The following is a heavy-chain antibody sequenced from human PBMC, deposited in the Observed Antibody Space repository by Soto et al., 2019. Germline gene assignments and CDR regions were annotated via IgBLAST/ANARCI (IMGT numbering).Heavy chain of an antibody. D-gene: IGHD3-22*01. V-gene: IGHV4-4*02. CDR2: IYHSGST. Sequence: PSETLPRTCSVGGGTISSSNWWSGVRQPPGKGLEWIGEIYHSGSTTYNPSLKSRVTISVDKSKNQFSLKLSSVTAADTAVYYCARSPDSSGYYPRWYYYGMDVWGQGTTVTVSS. J-gene: IGHJ6*02. CDR1: GGTISSSNW. CDR3: ARSPDSSGYYPRWYYYGMDV.